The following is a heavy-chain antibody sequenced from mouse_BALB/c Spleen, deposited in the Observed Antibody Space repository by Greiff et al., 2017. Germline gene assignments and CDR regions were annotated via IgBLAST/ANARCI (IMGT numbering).Heavy chain of an antibody. CDR3: ARWVYYDSQEAMDY. J-gene: IGHJ4*01. D-gene: IGHD2-4*01. V-gene: IGHV5-17*02. CDR1: GFTFSSFG. Sequence: EVKLMESGGGLVQPGGSRKLSCAASGFTFSSFGMHWVRQAPEKGLEWVAYISSGSSTIYYADTVKGRFTISRDNPKNTLFLQMTSLRSEDTAMYYCARWVYYDSQEAMDYWGQGTSVTVSS. CDR2: ISSGSSTI.